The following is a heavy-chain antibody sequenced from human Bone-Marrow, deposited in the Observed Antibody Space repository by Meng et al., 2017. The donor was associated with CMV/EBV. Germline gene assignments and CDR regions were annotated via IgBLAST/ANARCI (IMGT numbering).Heavy chain of an antibody. D-gene: IGHD3-3*01. CDR2: INPNSGGT. Sequence: ASVKVSCKASGYTFTGYYMHWVRQAPGQGLEWMGWINPNSGGTNYAQKFQGRVTMTRDTSISTAYMELSRLRSDDTAVYYCARDRTIFGVVTHYYGMDVWGQGPTVTGYS. J-gene: IGHJ6*01. V-gene: IGHV1-2*02. CDR1: GYTFTGYY. CDR3: ARDRTIFGVVTHYYGMDV.